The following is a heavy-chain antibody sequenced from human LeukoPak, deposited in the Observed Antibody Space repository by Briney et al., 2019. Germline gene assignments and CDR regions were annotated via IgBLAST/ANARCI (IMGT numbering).Heavy chain of an antibody. CDR1: GFTFSSYS. Sequence: GGSLRLSCAASGFTFSSYSMNWVRQAPGKGLEWVSSISSSSSYIYYADSVKGRFTISRDNAKNSLYLQVNSPRAEDTAVYYCARPGYSYGYAFAFDIWGQGTMVTVSS. J-gene: IGHJ3*02. CDR2: ISSSSSYI. CDR3: ARPGYSYGYAFAFDI. D-gene: IGHD5-18*01. V-gene: IGHV3-21*01.